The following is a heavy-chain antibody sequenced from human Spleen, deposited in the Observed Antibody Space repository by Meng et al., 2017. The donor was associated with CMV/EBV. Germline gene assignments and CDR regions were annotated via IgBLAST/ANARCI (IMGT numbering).Heavy chain of an antibody. V-gene: IGHV6-1*01. D-gene: IGHD7-27*01. J-gene: IGHJ4*02. Sequence: KLAQTLSLTCVISGDRVSSNMSAWNWIRQSPSRGLEWLGRTYYRYKWYNDYAVSVKSRITINPDTSKNQFSLQLNSVTPEDTAVYYCARDHLGFDYWGQGTLVTVSS. CDR3: ARDHLGFDY. CDR1: GDRVSSNMSA. CDR2: TYYRYKWYN.